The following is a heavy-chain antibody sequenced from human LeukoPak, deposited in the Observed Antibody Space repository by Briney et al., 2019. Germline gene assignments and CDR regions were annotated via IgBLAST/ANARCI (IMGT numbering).Heavy chain of an antibody. D-gene: IGHD4-17*01. V-gene: IGHV3-21*01. CDR2: ISSSSSYI. J-gene: IGHJ4*02. Sequence: GGSLRLSCAASGFTFSSYSMSWVRQAPGKGLEWVSSISSSSSYIYYADSVKGRFTISRDNAKNSLYLQMNSLRAEDTAVYYCARESLPQGDYGDYVGDYWGQGTLVTVSS. CDR3: ARESLPQGDYGDYVGDY. CDR1: GFTFSSYS.